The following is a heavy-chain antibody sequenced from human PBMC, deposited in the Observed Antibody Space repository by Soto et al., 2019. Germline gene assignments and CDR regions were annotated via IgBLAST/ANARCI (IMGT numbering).Heavy chain of an antibody. V-gene: IGHV4-34*01. D-gene: IGHD3-22*01. J-gene: IGHJ6*02. CDR3: ARHNYDSSGSYHYYYGMDV. Sequence: QVQLQQWGAGLLKPSETLSLTCAVYGGSGGSFSGYYWSWIRQPPGKGLEWIGEINHSGSTNYNPSLRSRVTISVDTSKNQFSLKLSSVTAADTTVYYCARHNYDSSGSYHYYYGMDVWGQGTTVTVSS. CDR2: INHSGST. CDR1: GGSGGSFSGYY.